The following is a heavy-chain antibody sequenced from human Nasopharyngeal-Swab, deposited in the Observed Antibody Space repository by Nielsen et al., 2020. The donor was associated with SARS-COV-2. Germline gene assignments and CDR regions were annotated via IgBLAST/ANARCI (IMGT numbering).Heavy chain of an antibody. D-gene: IGHD5-12*01. J-gene: IGHJ4*02. V-gene: IGHV4-39*01. Sequence: SETLSLTCTVSGGSISSSSYYWGWLRQPPGQGLEWIGRIYYSGSPYNNPSLKSRVTISVDTSKNQLSLKLISVTAADTAGYYCARLSGYSGYDERAFDYWGQGTLVTVSS. CDR3: ARLSGYSGYDERAFDY. CDR2: IYYSGSP. CDR1: GGSISSSSYY.